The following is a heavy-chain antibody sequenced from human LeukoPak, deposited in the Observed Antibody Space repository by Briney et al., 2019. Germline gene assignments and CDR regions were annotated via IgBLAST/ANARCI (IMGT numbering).Heavy chain of an antibody. CDR2: IYYGGST. CDR3: ARGGSGTYYHY. J-gene: IGHJ4*02. Sequence: SETLSLTCTVSGGSITSYHYSWIQQPPGKGLEWIGYIYYGGSTNYNPSLKSRVTISVDTSKNQFSLKLSSVTVADTAVYYCARGGSGTYYHYWGQGTLVTVSS. CDR1: GGSITSYH. D-gene: IGHD1-26*01. V-gene: IGHV4-59*01.